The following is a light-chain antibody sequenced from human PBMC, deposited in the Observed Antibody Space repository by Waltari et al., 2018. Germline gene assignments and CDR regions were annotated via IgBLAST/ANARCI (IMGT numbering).Light chain of an antibody. Sequence: DIQMTQSPSPLSASVGDRVTITCRASQTIYNSLNWYKHNPAKAPRLLISDASTLQNGVPSRFSGRGSGTEFTLAISRLQPEDFATYYCQQSYTLPYTFGQGTQLDI. CDR2: DAS. J-gene: IGKJ2*01. V-gene: IGKV1-39*01. CDR3: QQSYTLPYT. CDR1: QTIYNS.